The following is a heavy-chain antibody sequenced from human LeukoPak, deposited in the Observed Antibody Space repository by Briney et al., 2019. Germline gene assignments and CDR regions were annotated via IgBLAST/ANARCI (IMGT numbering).Heavy chain of an antibody. J-gene: IGHJ6*02. CDR2: TYYRSKWYN. V-gene: IGHV6-1*01. CDR1: GDSVSSNSAA. CDR3: ARARAGSGWYSDYYYYGMDV. D-gene: IGHD6-19*01. Sequence: SQTLSLTCAISGDSVSSNSAAWNWIRQSPSRGLEWLGRTYYRSKWYNDYAVSVKSRITINPDTSKNQFSLQLNSVTPEDTAVYYCARARAGSGWYSDYYYYGMDVWGQGTTVTVSS.